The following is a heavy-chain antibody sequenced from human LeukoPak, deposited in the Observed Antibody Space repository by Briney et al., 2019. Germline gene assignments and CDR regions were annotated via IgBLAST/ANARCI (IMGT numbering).Heavy chain of an antibody. J-gene: IGHJ6*03. Sequence: GRSLRLSCAASGFTFSSYGMHWVRQAPGKGLEWVAVISYDGSDKNYAHSVRGRFTISRDNSKNTLYLQMNSLRSEDTAVYYCARGDYPRGYYYYYMDVWGKGTTVTVSS. CDR3: ARGDYPRGYYYYYMDV. D-gene: IGHD4-11*01. CDR2: ISYDGSDK. CDR1: GFTFSSYG. V-gene: IGHV3-30*03.